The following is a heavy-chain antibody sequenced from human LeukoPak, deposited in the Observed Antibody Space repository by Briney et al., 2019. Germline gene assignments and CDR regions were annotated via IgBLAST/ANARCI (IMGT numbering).Heavy chain of an antibody. V-gene: IGHV1-69*13. CDR2: IIPIFGTA. J-gene: IGHJ3*02. Sequence: SVKVSCKPSGGTFSSYAISWVRQAPGQGLEWMGEIIPIFGTANYAQKFQGRVTITADESTSTAYMELSSLRSEDTAVYYCARAQDGYNAFDIWGQGTMVTVSS. CDR3: ARAQDGYNAFDI. D-gene: IGHD5-24*01. CDR1: GGTFSSYA.